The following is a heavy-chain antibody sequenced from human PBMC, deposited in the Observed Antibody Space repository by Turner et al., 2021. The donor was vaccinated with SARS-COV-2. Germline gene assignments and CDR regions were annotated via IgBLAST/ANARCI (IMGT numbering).Heavy chain of an antibody. D-gene: IGHD1-26*01. CDR1: GGSISSKS. V-gene: IGHV4-59*08. J-gene: IGHJ6*02. Sequence: QVQLQESGPGLVRPSEPLSLTCTVSGGSISSKSWSWIRQSPGRGLEWSGYFYKIGSIDYNPTLRSRVTISVDTSKNQLSLNLISVTAADTAVYYCARHQGSASGYDHGMNVWGQGTAVIVSS. CDR2: FYKIGSI. CDR3: ARHQGSASGYDHGMNV.